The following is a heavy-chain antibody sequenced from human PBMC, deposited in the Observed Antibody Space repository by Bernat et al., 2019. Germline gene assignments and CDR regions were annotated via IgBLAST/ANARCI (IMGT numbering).Heavy chain of an antibody. V-gene: IGHV3-74*01. Sequence: EVQLVKSGGGLVQPGGSLRLSCAASGFTFSSYWMHWVRQAPGKGLVWVSRINSDGSSTSYADSVKGRFTISRDNAKNTLYLQMNSLRAEDTAVYYCARVDGFREFHYYYYYMDVWGKGTTVTVSS. CDR1: GFTFSSYW. D-gene: IGHD3-10*01. J-gene: IGHJ6*03. CDR2: INSDGSST. CDR3: ARVDGFREFHYYYYYMDV.